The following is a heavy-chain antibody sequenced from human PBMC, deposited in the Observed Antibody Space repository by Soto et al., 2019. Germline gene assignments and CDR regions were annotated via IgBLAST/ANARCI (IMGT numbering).Heavy chain of an antibody. Sequence: GGSLRLSCAASGFTFSDYYMSWIRQAPGKGLEWVSYISSSGSTIYYADSVKGRFTISRDNAKNSLYLQMNSLRAEDTAVYYCARDSDRIAVAGTVDDWGQGTLVTVSS. CDR2: ISSSGSTI. V-gene: IGHV3-11*01. CDR3: ARDSDRIAVAGTVDD. J-gene: IGHJ4*02. CDR1: GFTFSDYY. D-gene: IGHD6-19*01.